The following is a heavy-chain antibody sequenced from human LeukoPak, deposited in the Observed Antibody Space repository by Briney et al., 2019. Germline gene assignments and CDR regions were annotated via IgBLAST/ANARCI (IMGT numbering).Heavy chain of an antibody. J-gene: IGHJ4*02. CDR1: GCTFSSYG. D-gene: IGHD1-26*01. CDR2: IWYDGSNK. CDR3: AKYISRGSRQYDY. V-gene: IGHV3-33*06. Sequence: SGGSLRLSCAASGCTFSSYGMHWVRQAPGQGLEWVAVIWYDGSNKYYADSVKGRFTISRANSKNTLYLQMNSLRAEDTAVYYCAKYISRGSRQYDYWGQGTLVTVSS.